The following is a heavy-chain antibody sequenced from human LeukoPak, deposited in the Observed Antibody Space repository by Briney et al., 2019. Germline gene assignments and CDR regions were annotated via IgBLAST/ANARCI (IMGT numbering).Heavy chain of an antibody. CDR3: ARDPNGDYVGAFDM. CDR1: GFTFSAFA. J-gene: IGHJ3*02. CDR2: IRGGGTSA. Sequence: GGSLRLSCTASGFTFSAFAMMWVRQAPGKGPEWIAAIRGGGTSAFYAGSVMGRFTISKDNSKDTLFLQMNNLRAEDTAVYYCARDPNGDYVGAFDMWGPGTMVTVSS. V-gene: IGHV3-23*01. D-gene: IGHD4-17*01.